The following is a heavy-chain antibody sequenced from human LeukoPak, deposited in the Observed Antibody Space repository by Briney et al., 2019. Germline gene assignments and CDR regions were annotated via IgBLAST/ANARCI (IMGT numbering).Heavy chain of an antibody. J-gene: IGHJ4*02. V-gene: IGHV4-34*01. CDR1: GGSFSGYY. Sequence: SGTLSLTCAVYGGSFSGYYWSWIRQPPGKGLEWIGEINHSGSTNYNPSLKSRVTISVDTSKNQFSLKLSSVTAADTAVYYCARSPLSIAARPFFDYWGQGTLVTVSS. CDR2: INHSGST. D-gene: IGHD6-6*01. CDR3: ARSPLSIAARPFFDY.